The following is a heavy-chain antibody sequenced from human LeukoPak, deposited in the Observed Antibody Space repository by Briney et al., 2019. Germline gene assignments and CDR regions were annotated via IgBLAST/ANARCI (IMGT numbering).Heavy chain of an antibody. CDR2: ITNSGTTV. CDR3: ARGMVANSGGAIDY. V-gene: IGHV3-48*03. J-gene: IGHJ4*02. D-gene: IGHD6-25*01. Sequence: PGGSLRLSCAASGFTFGLYEMNWVRQAPGKGLGWVSYITNSGTTVYYADSVKGRFTISRDNAKNSLYLQMNSLRAEDTAVYYCARGMVANSGGAIDYWGQGTLVTVSS. CDR1: GFTFGLYE.